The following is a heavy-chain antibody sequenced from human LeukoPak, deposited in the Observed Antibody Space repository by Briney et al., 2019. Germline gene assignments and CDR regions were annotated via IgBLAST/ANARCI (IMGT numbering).Heavy chain of an antibody. CDR1: GSTFTSYG. V-gene: IGHV1-18*01. Sequence: ASVKVSCKASGSTFTSYGITWVRQAPGQGLEWIGWISAYNGNTNYEQKLQGRVTMTTDTSMSTAYMELRSLRSDDTAVYYCARERWYYYDSSGHIGDYWGQGTLVTVSS. CDR3: ARERWYYYDSSGHIGDY. J-gene: IGHJ4*02. D-gene: IGHD3-22*01. CDR2: ISAYNGNT.